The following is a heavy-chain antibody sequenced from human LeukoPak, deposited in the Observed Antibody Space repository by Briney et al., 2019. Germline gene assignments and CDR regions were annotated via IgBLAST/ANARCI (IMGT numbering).Heavy chain of an antibody. V-gene: IGHV4-34*01. Sequence: SEPLTLTCAVYGEFLSAYYWNWLRQSPGEGLEWIGEINPSGSTNYTPSLKSRVTISVDTSKNQFSLKLSSVTAADTAVYYCARGRGLWGQGTTVTVSS. J-gene: IGHJ6*02. CDR1: GEFLSAYY. CDR2: INPSGST. CDR3: ARGRGL.